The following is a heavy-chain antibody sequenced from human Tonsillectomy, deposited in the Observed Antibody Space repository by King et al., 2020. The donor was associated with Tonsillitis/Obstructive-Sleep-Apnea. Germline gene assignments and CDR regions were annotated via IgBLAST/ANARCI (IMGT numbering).Heavy chain of an antibody. CDR1: GFTFSSYA. J-gene: IGHJ6*03. Sequence: VQLVESGGGLVQPGGSLRLSCAASGFTFSSYAMSWVRQAPGKGLEWVSVLSGSGGSTNYADSVKGRFPISRDNSKNTLYLQMNRLRAEDTAVYYCAKAFSLGYYYYYIDVWGKGTTVTVSS. V-gene: IGHV3-23*04. CDR2: LSGSGGST. CDR3: AKAFSLGYYYYYIDV. D-gene: IGHD2/OR15-2a*01.